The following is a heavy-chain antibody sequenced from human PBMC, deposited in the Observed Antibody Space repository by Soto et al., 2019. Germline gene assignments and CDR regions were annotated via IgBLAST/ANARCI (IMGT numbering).Heavy chain of an antibody. J-gene: IGHJ6*02. D-gene: IGHD3-16*01. Sequence: GGSLRLSCAASGFTFSSYAMSWVRQAPGKGLEWVSGISGSGGSTYYADSVKGRFTISRDNSKNTLYLQMNSLRAEDTAVHYCAKDRVPYVWGRNGMDVWGQGTTVTVSS. CDR1: GFTFSSYA. CDR3: AKDRVPYVWGRNGMDV. V-gene: IGHV3-23*01. CDR2: ISGSGGST.